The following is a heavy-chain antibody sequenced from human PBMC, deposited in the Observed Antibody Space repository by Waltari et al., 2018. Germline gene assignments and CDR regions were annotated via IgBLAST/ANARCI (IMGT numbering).Heavy chain of an antibody. Sequence: QVQLMQSGAEVKKPGASVKVSCKASGYTFTSYDINWVRQATGQGLEWMGWRNPNSGSTGYAQKFQGRVTMTRNTSIATASMELSSLSFEDTAVYYCARGGVYGSGSYSWFDPWGQGTLVTVSS. CDR3: ARGGVYGSGSYSWFDP. CDR2: RNPNSGST. CDR1: GYTFTSYD. D-gene: IGHD3-10*01. J-gene: IGHJ5*02. V-gene: IGHV1-8*01.